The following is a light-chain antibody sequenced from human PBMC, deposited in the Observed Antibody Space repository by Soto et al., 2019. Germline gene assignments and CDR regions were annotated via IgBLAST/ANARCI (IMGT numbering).Light chain of an antibody. CDR2: GAS. CDR1: QSVGSD. CDR3: QQYLDWPRT. Sequence: EIVMTQSPATLSVSPGARATLSCRASQSVGSDLVWYRQKPGQAPRLLIYGASNRATGVPDRFSGSGSGTVFALTISSLQSDDLAVYYCQQYLDWPRTLAQGTNVDIK. J-gene: IGKJ1*01. V-gene: IGKV3-15*01.